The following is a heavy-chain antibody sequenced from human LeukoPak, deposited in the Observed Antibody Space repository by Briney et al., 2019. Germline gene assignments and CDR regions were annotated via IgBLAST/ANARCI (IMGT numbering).Heavy chain of an antibody. D-gene: IGHD5-12*01. CDR1: GGSISSGGYS. J-gene: IGHJ4*02. Sequence: SETLSLTCAVSGGSISSGGYSWSWIRQPPGKGLEWIGYIYHSGSTYYNPSLKSRVTISVDRSKNQFSLKLSSVTAADTAVYYCARADSGYDYFDYWGQGTLVTVSS. CDR2: IYHSGST. CDR3: ARADSGYDYFDY. V-gene: IGHV4-30-2*01.